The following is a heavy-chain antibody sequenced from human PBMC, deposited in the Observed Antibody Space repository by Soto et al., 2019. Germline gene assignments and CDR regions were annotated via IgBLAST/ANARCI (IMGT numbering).Heavy chain of an antibody. J-gene: IGHJ4*02. Sequence: EVQLVESGGGLVQPGGSLRLSCAASGFTFSNYTMNWVRQAPGKGLEWVSYISSSGRTIFYADSVKGRFTISRDNAKNSLYLQMNSLRAEDTAVYYCAREGGVYGGHFDYWGQGTLVTVSS. V-gene: IGHV3-48*01. CDR3: AREGGVYGGHFDY. CDR1: GFTFSNYT. D-gene: IGHD4-17*01. CDR2: ISSSGRTI.